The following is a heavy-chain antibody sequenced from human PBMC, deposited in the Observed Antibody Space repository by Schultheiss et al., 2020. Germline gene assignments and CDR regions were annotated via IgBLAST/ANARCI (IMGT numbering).Heavy chain of an antibody. CDR1: GGSFSGYY. CDR3: ARDGTYDAFDI. CDR2: IYHSGST. J-gene: IGHJ3*02. V-gene: IGHV4-34*01. Sequence: SETLSLTCAVYGGSFSGYYWSWIRQPPGKGLEWIGEIYHSGSTNYNPSLKSRVTISVDKSKNQFSLKLSSVTAADTAVYYCARDGTYDAFDIWGQGTTVTGSS. D-gene: IGHD1-26*01.